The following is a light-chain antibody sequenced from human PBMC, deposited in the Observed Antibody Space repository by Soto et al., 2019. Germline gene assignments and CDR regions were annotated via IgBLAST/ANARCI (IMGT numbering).Light chain of an antibody. Sequence: QSALTQPPSASGSPGQSVTISCTGASSDVGKYNFVSWYQQHPGKAPNLMIYDVTERPSWVPDRFSGSKSGNTASLTVSGLQAEDEADYYCTSYAGSSIPVVFGGGTKLTVL. J-gene: IGLJ2*01. CDR1: SSDVGKYNF. V-gene: IGLV2-8*01. CDR2: DVT. CDR3: TSYAGSSIPVV.